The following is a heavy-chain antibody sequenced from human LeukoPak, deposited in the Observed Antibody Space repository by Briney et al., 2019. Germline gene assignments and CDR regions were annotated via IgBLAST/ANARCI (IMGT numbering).Heavy chain of an antibody. D-gene: IGHD4-17*01. V-gene: IGHV4-34*01. CDR3: ARGGDGYGDYLFDY. CDR2: INHSGST. J-gene: IGHJ4*02. Sequence: SETLSLTCAVYGGSFSGYYWSWIRQPPGKGLEWIGEINHSGSTNYNPSLKSQVTISVDTSKNQFSLKLSSVTAADTAVYYCARGGDGYGDYLFDYWGQGTLVTVSS. CDR1: GGSFSGYY.